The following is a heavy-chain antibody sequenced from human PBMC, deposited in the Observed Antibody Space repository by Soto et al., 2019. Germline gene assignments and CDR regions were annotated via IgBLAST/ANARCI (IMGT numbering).Heavy chain of an antibody. CDR3: ARTVCSSASCYGYYYYGLDV. D-gene: IGHD2-2*01. V-gene: IGHV4-31*03. CDR2: IYYSGST. CDR1: GDSISSTNNY. J-gene: IGHJ6*02. Sequence: QVQLQESGPGLVKPSQTLSLTCTVSGDSISSTNNYWSWIRQHPGKGLEWIGYIYYSGSTYYNPSLKSRPDISVDTSKNQFSLKLSAVTAADTAVYYCARTVCSSASCYGYYYYGLDVWGQGTTVTVSS.